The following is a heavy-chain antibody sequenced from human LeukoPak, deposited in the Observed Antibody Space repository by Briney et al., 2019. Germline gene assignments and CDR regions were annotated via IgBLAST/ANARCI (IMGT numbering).Heavy chain of an antibody. Sequence: GGSLRLFCAASGFTFNIYGMQWVRQAPGKGLEGVAFISFDGGTNYYADSVKGRFTISRDNSKNTVSLEMNSLRAEDTAVYYCAKDVISYCIGDCSDYWGQGTLVTVSS. CDR1: GFTFNIYG. D-gene: IGHD2-21*01. CDR3: AKDVISYCIGDCSDY. J-gene: IGHJ4*02. CDR2: ISFDGGTN. V-gene: IGHV3-30*02.